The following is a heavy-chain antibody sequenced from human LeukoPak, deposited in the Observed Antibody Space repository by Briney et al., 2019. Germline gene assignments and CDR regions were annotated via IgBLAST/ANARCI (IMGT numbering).Heavy chain of an antibody. V-gene: IGHV3-66*01. D-gene: IGHD2-2*01. CDR2: IYSGGST. Sequence: GGSLRLSCAASGFTVSSNYMSWVRQAPGKGLEWVSVIYSGGSTYYADSVKGRFTIPRDNSKNTLYLQMNSLRAEDTAVYYCARDHSCIRSSTSCYGVNWGQGTLVTVSS. CDR1: GFTVSSNY. J-gene: IGHJ4*02. CDR3: ARDHSCIRSSTSCYGVN.